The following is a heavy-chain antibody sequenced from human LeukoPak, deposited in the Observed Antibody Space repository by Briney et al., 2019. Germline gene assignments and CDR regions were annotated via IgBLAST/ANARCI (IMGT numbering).Heavy chain of an antibody. D-gene: IGHD3-10*01. Sequence: RASVKVSCKASGGTFSSYAISWVRQAPGQGLEWMGRIIPILGIANYAQKFQGRVTITADKSTSTAYMELSSLRSEDTAVYYCARGSLLSTRIYGSGSYYRAPFDYWGQGTLVTVSS. CDR2: IIPILGIA. J-gene: IGHJ4*02. V-gene: IGHV1-69*04. CDR1: GGTFSSYA. CDR3: ARGSLLSTRIYGSGSYYRAPFDY.